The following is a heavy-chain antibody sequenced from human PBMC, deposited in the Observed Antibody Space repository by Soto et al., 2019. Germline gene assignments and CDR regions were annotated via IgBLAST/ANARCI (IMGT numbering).Heavy chain of an antibody. CDR1: GFTFSSYW. V-gene: IGHV3-74*01. J-gene: IGHJ4*02. Sequence: PGGSLRLSCAASGFTFSSYWMHWVRQAPGKGVVWVSRINSDGSSTSYEDSVKGRFTISRDNAKNTLYLQMNSLRAEDTAVYYCARADWKILFDYWGQGTLVTVSS. D-gene: IGHD1-1*01. CDR2: INSDGSST. CDR3: ARADWKILFDY.